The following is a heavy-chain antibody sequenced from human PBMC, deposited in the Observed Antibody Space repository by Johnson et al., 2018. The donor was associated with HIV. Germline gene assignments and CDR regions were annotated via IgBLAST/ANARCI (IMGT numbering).Heavy chain of an antibody. Sequence: QVQLVESGGGVVQPGRSLRLSCTASGFNFSTYGMHWVRQAPGKGLEWVAVIWYDGSNKYYGDSVKGRFTISRDNSKNTLYLQMNSLRVEDTAVYYCAKGRIGTSRMRGGAFDMWGQGTMVIVSS. CDR3: AKGRIGTSRMRGGAFDM. CDR2: IWYDGSNK. CDR1: GFNFSTYG. V-gene: IGHV3-33*06. J-gene: IGHJ3*02. D-gene: IGHD1-1*01.